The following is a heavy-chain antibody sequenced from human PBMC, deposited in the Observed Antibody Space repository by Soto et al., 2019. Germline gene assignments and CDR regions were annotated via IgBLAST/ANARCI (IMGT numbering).Heavy chain of an antibody. V-gene: IGHV1-3*01. J-gene: IGHJ6*02. D-gene: IGHD6-19*01. Sequence: DSVKVTCKASGYTFTSYAMHWVRQAPGQRLEWMGWINAGNGNTKYSQKFQGRVTITRDTSASTAYMELSSLRSEDTAVYYCASRIALAGTGSPMDVWGQGTTVTVYS. CDR2: INAGNGNT. CDR3: ASRIALAGTGSPMDV. CDR1: GYTFTSYA.